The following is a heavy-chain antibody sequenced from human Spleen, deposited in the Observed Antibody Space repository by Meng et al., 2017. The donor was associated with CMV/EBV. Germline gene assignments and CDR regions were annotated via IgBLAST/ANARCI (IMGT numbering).Heavy chain of an antibody. Sequence: SGGNFSSYAISWARQAPGQGLEWMGGIIPIFGTANYAQKFQGRVTITTDESTSTAYMELSSLRSEDTAVYYCARIHCGGDCYGWFDPWGQGTLVTVSS. V-gene: IGHV1-69*05. J-gene: IGHJ5*02. CDR3: ARIHCGGDCYGWFDP. D-gene: IGHD2-21*01. CDR1: GGNFSSYA. CDR2: IIPIFGTA.